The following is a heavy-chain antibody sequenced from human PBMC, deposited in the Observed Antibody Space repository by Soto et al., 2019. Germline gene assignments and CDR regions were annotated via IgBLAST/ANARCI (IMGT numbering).Heavy chain of an antibody. CDR3: AMSYYYDSSVDY. Sequence: GSLRLSCAASGFTFSSYGMHWVRQAPGKGLEWVAVIWYDGSNKYYADSVKGRFTISRDNSKNTLYLQMNSLRAEDTAVYYCAMSYYYDSSVDYWGQGTLVTVSS. V-gene: IGHV3-33*01. D-gene: IGHD3-22*01. J-gene: IGHJ4*02. CDR2: IWYDGSNK. CDR1: GFTFSSYG.